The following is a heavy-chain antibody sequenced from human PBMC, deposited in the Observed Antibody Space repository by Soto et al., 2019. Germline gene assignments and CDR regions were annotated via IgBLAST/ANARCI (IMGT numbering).Heavy chain of an antibody. V-gene: IGHV1-18*01. CDR3: ARVLTLVAANPYFAY. D-gene: IGHD2-8*02. Sequence: GASVKVSCKASGYTFTSYGLCWVRHAPGQGLEWMGWISAYNGNTNYAQKLQGRVTMTTDTSTSTAYMELRSLRSDDTAVYYCARVLTLVAANPYFAYRGQGTLVTVPQ. J-gene: IGHJ4*02. CDR1: GYTFTSYG. CDR2: ISAYNGNT.